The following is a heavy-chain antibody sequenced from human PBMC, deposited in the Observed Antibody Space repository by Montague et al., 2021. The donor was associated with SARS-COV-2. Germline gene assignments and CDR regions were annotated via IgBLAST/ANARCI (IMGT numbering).Heavy chain of an antibody. CDR1: GVSISSYY. D-gene: IGHD6-13*01. CDR2: IYYTGST. CDR3: ARCVASSEGNWFDP. J-gene: IGHJ5*02. Sequence: SETLSLTCTVSGVSISSYYWIWIRQPPGKGLEWIGYIYYTGSTNYNPSLKSRVTISVDTSKNQFSLKLSSMTAADTAVYYCARCVASSEGNWFDPWGQGTLVTVSS. V-gene: IGHV4-59*01.